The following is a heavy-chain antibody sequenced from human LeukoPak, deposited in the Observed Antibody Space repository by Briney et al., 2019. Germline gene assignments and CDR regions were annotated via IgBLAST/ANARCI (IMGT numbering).Heavy chain of an antibody. CDR1: GGTFSSYT. D-gene: IGHD5-24*01. CDR3: ARERDGYNFPFDY. J-gene: IGHJ4*02. CDR2: IIPILGVA. V-gene: IGHV1-69*04. Sequence: SVKVSCKASGGTFSSYTISWVRQAPGQGLEWMGRIIPILGVANYAQKFQGRVTITADKSTSTAYMELSSLRSEDTAVYYCARERDGYNFPFDYWGQGTLVTVSS.